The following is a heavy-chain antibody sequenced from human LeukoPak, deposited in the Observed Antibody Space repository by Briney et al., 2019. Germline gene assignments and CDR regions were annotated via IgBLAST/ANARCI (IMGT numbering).Heavy chain of an antibody. V-gene: IGHV4-38-2*01. J-gene: IGHJ5*02. CDR1: GYSISSGYY. CDR2: ISHSGST. D-gene: IGHD4-17*01. Sequence: SETLSLTCAVSGYSISSGYYWGWIRQPPGKGLEWIGEISHSGSTNYNPSLKSRVTISVDTSKNQFSLKLSSVTAADTAVYYCARFTMYATVTTDWFDPWGQGTLVTVSS. CDR3: ARFTMYATVTTDWFDP.